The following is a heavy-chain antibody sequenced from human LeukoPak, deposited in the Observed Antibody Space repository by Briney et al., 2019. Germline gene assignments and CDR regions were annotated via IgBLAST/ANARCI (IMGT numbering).Heavy chain of an antibody. J-gene: IGHJ4*02. CDR3: AREGIGYCSSTSCYFDY. CDR2: IWYDGSNR. Sequence: GRSLRLSCAASGFTFRNHGMHWVRQAPGKGLEGVAVIWYDGSNRYYADSAKGRFTISRDNSKDMLYLQMNSLRAEDTAVYYCAREGIGYCSSTSCYFDYWGQGTLVTVSS. V-gene: IGHV3-33*01. D-gene: IGHD2-2*01. CDR1: GFTFRNHG.